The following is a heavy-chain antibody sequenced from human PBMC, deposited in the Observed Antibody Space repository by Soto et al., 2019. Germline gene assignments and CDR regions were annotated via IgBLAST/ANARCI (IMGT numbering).Heavy chain of an antibody. CDR2: ISPYNGNT. CDR1: GHTFSTYG. J-gene: IGHJ3*02. D-gene: IGHD6-19*01. Sequence: QVQLVQSGPEVKKPGASVTVSCKASGHTFSTYGINWVRQAPGQGLEWMGWISPYNGNTNYAQKFQGRATMTTDTSTSTAYMELRSLRSDDTAVYYCARGSQKRWPDFDAFDIWGQGTMVTVSS. CDR3: ARGSQKRWPDFDAFDI. V-gene: IGHV1-18*01.